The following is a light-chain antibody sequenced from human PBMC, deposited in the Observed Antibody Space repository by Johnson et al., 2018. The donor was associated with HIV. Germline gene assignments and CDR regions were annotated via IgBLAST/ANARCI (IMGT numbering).Light chain of an antibody. CDR1: SSNIGNHY. V-gene: IGLV1-51*01. J-gene: IGLJ1*01. CDR2: DNN. Sequence: QSVLTQPPSVSAAPGQKVTISCSGTSSNIGNHYVSWYQLLPGTAPKLLIYDNNQRPSGIPDRFSVSKSGTSATLGITGLQTGDEADYYCGTWDSSLIAVFGTGTKVTVL. CDR3: GTWDSSLIAV.